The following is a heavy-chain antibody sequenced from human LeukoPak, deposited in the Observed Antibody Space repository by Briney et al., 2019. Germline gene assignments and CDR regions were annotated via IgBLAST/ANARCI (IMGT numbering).Heavy chain of an antibody. Sequence: PSETLSLTCTVSGGSISSYYWSWIRQPPGKGLEWIGYIYYSGSTNYNPSLKSRVAISVDTSKNQFSLKLSSVTAADTAVYYCARGHSGSYSGYYSYYYMDVWGKGTTVTVSS. CDR1: GGSISSYY. J-gene: IGHJ6*03. CDR2: IYYSGST. V-gene: IGHV4-59*01. CDR3: ARGHSGSYSGYYSYYYMDV. D-gene: IGHD1-26*01.